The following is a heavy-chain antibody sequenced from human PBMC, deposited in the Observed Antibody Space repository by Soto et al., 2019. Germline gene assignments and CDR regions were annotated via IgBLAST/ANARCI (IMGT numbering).Heavy chain of an antibody. V-gene: IGHV3-23*01. Sequence: EVQLSGSGGGLVQPGGSLRLSCAASGFTFRSYAMSWVRQAPGKGLEWVSAISGSSTSTYYADSVKGRYTISRDNSKNSLYLKMNSLRAEDTAVYYCAKGPSSGFAMEYYFDYWGQGTLVTVSS. J-gene: IGHJ4*02. CDR3: AKGPSSGFAMEYYFDY. D-gene: IGHD3-10*01. CDR2: ISGSSTST. CDR1: GFTFRSYA.